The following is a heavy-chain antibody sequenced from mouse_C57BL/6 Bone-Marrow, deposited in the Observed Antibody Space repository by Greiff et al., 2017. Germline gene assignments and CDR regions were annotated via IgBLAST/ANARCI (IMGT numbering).Heavy chain of an antibody. CDR3: TTGGY. J-gene: IGHJ3*02. V-gene: IGHV14-4*01. Sequence: VQLKQSGAELVRPGASVKLSCTASGFNIKDDYMHWVKQRPEQGLEWIGWIDPENGDTEYASKFQGKATITADTSSHTAYLQLSSHTSEDTAVYYCTTGGYWGQGTLVTVSA. CDR2: IDPENGDT. CDR1: GFNIKDDY.